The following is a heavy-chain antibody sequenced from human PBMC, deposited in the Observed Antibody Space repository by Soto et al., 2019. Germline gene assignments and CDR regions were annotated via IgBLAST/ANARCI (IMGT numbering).Heavy chain of an antibody. CDR3: ARVSARRNDFDV. CDR1: NYLFGAFG. Sequence: QVQLVQSGAEVTNPGASVKVSCQASNYLFGAFGLSWVRQAPGQGLEWMGWITPYNGNTHYAEKFQDRVTMTADKSRTTAYREVRRLTSDDAAVDFCARVSARRNDFDVWGQGTVVTVSS. V-gene: IGHV1-18*01. J-gene: IGHJ3*01. CDR2: ITPYNGNT.